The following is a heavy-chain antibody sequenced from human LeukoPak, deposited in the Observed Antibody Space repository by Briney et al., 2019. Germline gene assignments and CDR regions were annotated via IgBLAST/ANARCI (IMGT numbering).Heavy chain of an antibody. CDR1: GGTFSSYA. J-gene: IGHJ6*03. D-gene: IGHD3-9*01. V-gene: IGHV1-69*13. CDR3: ASLYYDILTGYYPLGPYYMDV. CDR2: IIPIFGTA. Sequence: GASVKVSFKASGGTFSSYAISWVRQAPGQGLEWMGGIIPIFGTANYAQKFQGRVTITADESTSTAYMELSSLRSEDTAVYYCASLYYDILTGYYPLGPYYMDVWGKGTTVTISS.